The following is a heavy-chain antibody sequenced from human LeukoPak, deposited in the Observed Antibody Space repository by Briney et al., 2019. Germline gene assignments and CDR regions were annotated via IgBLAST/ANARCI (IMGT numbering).Heavy chain of an antibody. Sequence: PGGSLRLSCAASGFTFSSYAMHWVRQAPGKGLEYVSAISSNGGSTYYADSVKGRFTISRDNSKNTLYLQMGSLRAEDMAVYYCARDGGDGYNLDYWGQGTLVTVSS. CDR1: GFTFSSYA. D-gene: IGHD5-24*01. CDR3: ARDGGDGYNLDY. CDR2: ISSNGGST. V-gene: IGHV3-64*02. J-gene: IGHJ4*02.